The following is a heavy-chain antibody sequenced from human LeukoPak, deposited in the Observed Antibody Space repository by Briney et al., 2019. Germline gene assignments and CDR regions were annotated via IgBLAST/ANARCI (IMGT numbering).Heavy chain of an antibody. CDR1: GFTFDDYA. CDR3: AKVNRAFDI. D-gene: IGHD2/OR15-2a*01. V-gene: IGHV3-9*01. CDR2: ISWNSGSI. Sequence: DRSLRLSCAASGFTFDDYAMHWVRQAPGKGLEWVSGISWNSGSIGYADSVKGRFTISRDNAKNSLYLQMNSLRAEDTALYYCAKVNRAFDIWGQGTMVTVSS. J-gene: IGHJ3*02.